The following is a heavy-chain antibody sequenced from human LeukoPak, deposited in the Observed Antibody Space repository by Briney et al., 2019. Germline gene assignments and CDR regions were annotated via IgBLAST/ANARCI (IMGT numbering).Heavy chain of an antibody. D-gene: IGHD5-24*01. Sequence: QTGGSLRLSCAASGFTFSSYTMNWVRQPPGKGLEWVSNIGTSTTTIYYADSVKGRFTISRDNAKNSLYLQMNSLRAEDTAVYYCAKVIRDGFLSYWGQGTLVTVSS. CDR1: GFTFSSYT. CDR3: AKVIRDGFLSY. CDR2: IGTSTTTI. J-gene: IGHJ4*02. V-gene: IGHV3-48*01.